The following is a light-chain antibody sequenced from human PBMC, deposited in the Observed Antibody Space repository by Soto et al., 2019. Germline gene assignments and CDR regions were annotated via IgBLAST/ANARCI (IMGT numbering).Light chain of an antibody. CDR2: EVS. J-gene: IGLJ1*01. V-gene: IGLV2-14*01. Sequence: QSVLTQPASVTGSPGQSITISFTGTSSDVGGYNYVSWYQQHPGKAPKLMIYEVSNRPSGVSNRFSGSKSGNTASLTISGLQAEDEADYSCSSYTSSSTLYVFGTGTQLTVL. CDR3: SSYTSSSTLYV. CDR1: SSDVGGYNY.